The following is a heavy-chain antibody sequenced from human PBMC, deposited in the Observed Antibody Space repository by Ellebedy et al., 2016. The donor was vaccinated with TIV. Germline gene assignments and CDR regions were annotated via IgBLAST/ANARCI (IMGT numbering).Heavy chain of an antibody. D-gene: IGHD3-10*01. CDR3: VRDPHHNYGNWGYRAFDF. V-gene: IGHV3-7*01. CDR2: VNQGGSEK. CDR1: GFTFGRNY. J-gene: IGHJ4*02. Sequence: GGSLRLXXAASGFTFGRNYMSWVRQAPGKGLEWVANVNQGGSEKNYAESVRGRFTISRDNAKNSVYLQMSSLRAEDTAVYYCVRDPHHNYGNWGYRAFDFWGQGTLLTVSS.